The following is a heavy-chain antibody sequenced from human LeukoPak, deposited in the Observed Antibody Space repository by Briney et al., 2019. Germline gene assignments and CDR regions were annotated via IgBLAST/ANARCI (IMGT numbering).Heavy chain of an antibody. J-gene: IGHJ4*02. V-gene: IGHV4-59*08. CDR2: IDYSGST. D-gene: IGHD4-17*01. Sequence: SETLSLTCTVSGGSISTYYWSWIRQPPGKGLEWLGYIDYSGSTNYNPSLKSRVTISVDTSKNQFSLELSSVTAADTAVYYCARPSDPATVRAPFDSWGQGTLVTVSS. CDR3: ARPSDPATVRAPFDS. CDR1: GGSISTYY.